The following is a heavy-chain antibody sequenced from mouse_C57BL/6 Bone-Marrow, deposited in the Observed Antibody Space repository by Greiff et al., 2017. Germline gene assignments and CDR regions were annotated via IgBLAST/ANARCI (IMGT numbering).Heavy chain of an antibody. CDR2: IDPNSGGT. CDR1: GYTFTSYW. D-gene: IGHD1-1*01. J-gene: IGHJ2*01. V-gene: IGHV1-72*01. Sequence: QVQLQQPGAELVKPGASVKLSCKASGYTFTSYWMHWVKQRPGRGLEWIGRIDPNSGGTKYNEKFKSKATLTVDKPSSTAYMQLSSLTSEDPAVYECARALRLLLRWFDYWGQGTTLTVSS. CDR3: ARALRLLLRWFDY.